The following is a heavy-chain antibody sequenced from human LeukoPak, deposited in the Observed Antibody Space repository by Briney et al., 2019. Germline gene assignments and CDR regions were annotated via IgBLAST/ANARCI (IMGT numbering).Heavy chain of an antibody. D-gene: IGHD3-16*02. CDR1: GFTFSSYA. CDR2: ISSNGGST. Sequence: GGSLRLSCSASGFTFSSYAMHWVRQAPGKGLEYVSAISSNGGSTYYADSVKGRFTISRDNSENTLYLQMSSLGAEDTAVYYCVKDRYDYVWGSYRHFDYWGQGTLVTVSS. CDR3: VKDRYDYVWGSYRHFDY. J-gene: IGHJ4*02. V-gene: IGHV3-64D*06.